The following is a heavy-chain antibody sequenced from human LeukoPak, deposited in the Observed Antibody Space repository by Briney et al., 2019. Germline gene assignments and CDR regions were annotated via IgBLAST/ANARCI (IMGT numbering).Heavy chain of an antibody. CDR1: EFTFSSYW. CDR3: ARGMAYSSGWFPFDY. J-gene: IGHJ4*02. Sequence: GGSLRLSCVASEFTFSSYWMHWVRQAPGKGLVWVSRISSDGSSTSYADSVKGRFTISRDNAKNTFYLQMNSLRAEDTAVYYCARGMAYSSGWFPFDYWGQGSLVTVSS. CDR2: ISSDGSST. V-gene: IGHV3-74*01. D-gene: IGHD6-19*01.